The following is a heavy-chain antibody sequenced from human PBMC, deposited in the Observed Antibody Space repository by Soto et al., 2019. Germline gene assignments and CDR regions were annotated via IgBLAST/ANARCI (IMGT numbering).Heavy chain of an antibody. J-gene: IGHJ6*02. CDR1: GDSIRSYY. Sequence: SETLSLTCTVSGDSIRSYYWTWIRQPPGKGLELIGYIYYSGSTRYNPSLKSRVTISVDMSKNQFSLKLSSVIAADTAVYYCARAYGGIDNGLDVWGQGTAVTGSS. D-gene: IGHD5-12*01. V-gene: IGHV4-59*01. CDR3: ARAYGGIDNGLDV. CDR2: IYYSGST.